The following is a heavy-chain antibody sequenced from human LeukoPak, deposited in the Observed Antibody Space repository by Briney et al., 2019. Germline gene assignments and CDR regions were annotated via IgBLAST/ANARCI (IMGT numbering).Heavy chain of an antibody. CDR2: INWNGDDT. CDR3: ARDSGTCTGCAFDM. D-gene: IGHD2-15*01. Sequence: PGGSLRLACAASGFTFDSYGMSWVRQAPGKGLEWVSGINWNGDDTTYADSVKGRFTISRDNAKNSLYLQMNSLRVEDTALYYCARDSGTCTGCAFDMWGQGTMVTVSS. J-gene: IGHJ3*02. CDR1: GFTFDSYG. V-gene: IGHV3-20*04.